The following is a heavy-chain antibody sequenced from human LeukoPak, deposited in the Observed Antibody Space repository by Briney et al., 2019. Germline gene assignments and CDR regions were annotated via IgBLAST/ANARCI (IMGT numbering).Heavy chain of an antibody. CDR1: GFTFSHYG. CDR2: IDRDGSRI. D-gene: IGHD4-23*01. CDR3: VRGNDYGGPHY. J-gene: IGHJ4*02. Sequence: TGGSLRLSCAASGFTFSHYGMMWVRQAPGKGLVWVSRIDRDGSRINYADSVKGRFTISRDNGKNTLLLQMNSLRAEDAAVYYCVRGNDYGGPHYWGQGTLVTVSS. V-gene: IGHV3-74*01.